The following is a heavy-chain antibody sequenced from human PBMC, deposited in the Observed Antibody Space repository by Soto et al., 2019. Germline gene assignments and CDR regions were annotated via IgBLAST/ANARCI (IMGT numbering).Heavy chain of an antibody. J-gene: IGHJ6*02. CDR1: GGSISSYY. CDR3: ARVGAWAGAIDLGGMDV. V-gene: IGHV4-59*01. D-gene: IGHD3-16*02. Sequence: SETLSLTCTVSGGSISSYYWSWIRQPPGKGLEWIGYIYYSGSTNYNPSLKSRVTISVDTSKNQFSLKLSSVTAADTAVYYCARVGAWAGAIDLGGMDVWGQGTTVTVSS. CDR2: IYYSGST.